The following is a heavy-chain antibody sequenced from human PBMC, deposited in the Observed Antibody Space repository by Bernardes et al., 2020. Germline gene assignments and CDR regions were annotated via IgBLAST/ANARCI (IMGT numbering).Heavy chain of an antibody. CDR1: GYTFTSYD. Sequence: ASLKVSCKASGYTFTSYDINWVRQATGQGLEWMGWMNPNSGNTGYAQKFQGRVTMTRNTSISTAYMELSSLRSEDTAVYYCAWEVATGRGMDVWGKGTTVTVSS. J-gene: IGHJ6*04. CDR3: AWEVATGRGMDV. V-gene: IGHV1-8*01. D-gene: IGHD5-12*01. CDR2: MNPNSGNT.